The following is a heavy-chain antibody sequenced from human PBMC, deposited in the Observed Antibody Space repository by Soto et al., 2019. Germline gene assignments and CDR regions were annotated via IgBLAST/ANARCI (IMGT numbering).Heavy chain of an antibody. V-gene: IGHV1-2*02. CDR2: INPNNGGF. J-gene: IGHJ4*02. CDR3: ARGWHYYDSSGHYLGY. CDR1: GYTFTGYY. Sequence: RASVKVSCKASGYTFTGYYVHWLRQAPGQGLEWMGWINPNNGGFNYAQEFQGRVTLTRDTSVSTVYMDLSRLTSDDTAVYYCARGWHYYDSSGHYLGYRGQVTLFTASS. D-gene: IGHD3-22*01.